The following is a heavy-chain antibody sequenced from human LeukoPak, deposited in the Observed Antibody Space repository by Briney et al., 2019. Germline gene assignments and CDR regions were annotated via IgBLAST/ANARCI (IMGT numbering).Heavy chain of an antibody. J-gene: IGHJ6*02. V-gene: IGHV3-30*04. D-gene: IGHD3-22*01. CDR1: GFTFSSYA. CDR2: ISYDGSNK. Sequence: GGSLRLSCAASGFTFSSYAMHWVRQAPGKGLEWVAVISYDGSNKYYADSVKGRFTISRDNSKNTLYLQMNSLRAEDTAVYYCARDPSSSYYAVGMDVWGQGTTVTVSS. CDR3: ARDPSSSYYAVGMDV.